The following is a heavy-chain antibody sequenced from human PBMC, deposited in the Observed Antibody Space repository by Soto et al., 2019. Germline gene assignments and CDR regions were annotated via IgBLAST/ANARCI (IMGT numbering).Heavy chain of an antibody. J-gene: IGHJ4*02. V-gene: IGHV1-18*01. CDR1: GYTFTNYG. Sequence: GASVKVSCKASGYTFTNYGISWVRQAPGQGLEWMGWINVYNGNTKYAQKVQGRVTMTTDTSTSTAYMELRSLRSDDTAVYYCARAGILTTPYYFDYWGRGTLVTVSS. CDR3: ARAGILTTPYYFDY. CDR2: INVYNGNT. D-gene: IGHD4-4*01.